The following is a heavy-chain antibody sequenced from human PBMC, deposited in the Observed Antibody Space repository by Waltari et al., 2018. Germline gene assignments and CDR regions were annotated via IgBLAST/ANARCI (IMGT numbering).Heavy chain of an antibody. J-gene: IGHJ5*02. Sequence: EVQLMESGGGLVKPGGSLRLSCAASGFSFSTYNMNWVRQAPGKGVEGGSAVSSNGAYIHYADAGRGRCTTSRDNAKTSLYLQMNGLRDEDTAVYYCARGGWGFYLDLWGQGALVTVSS. CDR2: VSSNGAYI. D-gene: IGHD7-27*01. CDR3: ARGGWGFYLDL. CDR1: GFSFSTYN. V-gene: IGHV3-21*01.